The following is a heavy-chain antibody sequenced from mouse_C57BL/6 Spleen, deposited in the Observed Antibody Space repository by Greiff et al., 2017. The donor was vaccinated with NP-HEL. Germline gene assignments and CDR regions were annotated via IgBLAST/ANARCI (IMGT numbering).Heavy chain of an antibody. CDR2: IDPSDSYT. CDR3: ARVEFSTTVVDV. D-gene: IGHD1-1*01. CDR1: GYTFTSYW. Sequence: QVQLQQPGAELVMPGASVKLSCKASGYTFTSYWMHWVKQRPGQGLEWIGEIDPSDSYTNYNQKFKGKSTLTVDKSSSTAYMQLSSLTSEDSAVYYCARVEFSTTVVDVWGTGTTVTVSS. J-gene: IGHJ1*03. V-gene: IGHV1-69*01.